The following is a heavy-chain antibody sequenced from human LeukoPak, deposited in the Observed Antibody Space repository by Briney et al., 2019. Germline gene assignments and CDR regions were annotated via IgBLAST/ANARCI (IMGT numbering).Heavy chain of an antibody. CDR3: EKDLGGSGDYRPY. J-gene: IGHJ4*02. CDR2: ISGSDGST. Sequence: GGSLRLSCAASGFTFSSYAMSWVRQAPGKGLEWVSAISGSDGSTYYADSVKGRFTISRDNSKNTLYLQMNSLSAEDAAVYYCEKDLGGSGDYRPYWGQGSVVTVSS. D-gene: IGHD2-21*02. CDR1: GFTFSSYA. V-gene: IGHV3-23*01.